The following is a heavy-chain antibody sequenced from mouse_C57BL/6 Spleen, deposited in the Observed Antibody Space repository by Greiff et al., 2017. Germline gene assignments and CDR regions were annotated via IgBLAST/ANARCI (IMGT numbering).Heavy chain of an antibody. V-gene: IGHV10-3*01. J-gene: IGHJ2*01. CDR3: VRGSNSHFDY. CDR2: IRSKSSNYAT. Sequence: EVKLMESGGGLVQPKGSLKLSCAASGFTFNTYAMHWVRQAPGKGLEWGARIRSKSSNYATYYADSVKDRFTISRDDSQSMLYLQMNNLKTEDTAMYYCVRGSNSHFDYWGQGTTLTVSS. D-gene: IGHD4-1*01. CDR1: GFTFNTYA.